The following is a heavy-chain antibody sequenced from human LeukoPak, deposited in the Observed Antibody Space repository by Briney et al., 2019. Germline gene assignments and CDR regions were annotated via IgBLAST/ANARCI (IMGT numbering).Heavy chain of an antibody. CDR2: ISSSSSYI. J-gene: IGHJ4*02. V-gene: IGHV3-21*01. D-gene: IGHD3-9*01. CDR3: ARDSAYYDILTGYYKPYYFDY. Sequence: GGSLRLSCAASGFTFSSYSMNWVRQAPGKGLEWVSSISSSSSYIYYADSVKGRFTISRDNAKNSLYLQMNSLRAEDTAVYYCARDSAYYDILTGYYKPYYFDYWGQGTLVTVSS. CDR1: GFTFSSYS.